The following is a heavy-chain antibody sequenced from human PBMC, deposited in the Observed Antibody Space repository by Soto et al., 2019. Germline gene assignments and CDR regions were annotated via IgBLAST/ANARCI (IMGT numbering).Heavy chain of an antibody. D-gene: IGHD3-22*01. CDR2: ISYDGSNK. V-gene: IGHV3-30-3*01. J-gene: IGHJ4*02. CDR3: AAGDSSGYYTSFDY. Sequence: VAGISYDGSNKYYADSVKGRFTISRDNSKNTLFLQMNSLRAEDTAVYYCAAGDSSGYYTSFDYWGQGTLVTVSS.